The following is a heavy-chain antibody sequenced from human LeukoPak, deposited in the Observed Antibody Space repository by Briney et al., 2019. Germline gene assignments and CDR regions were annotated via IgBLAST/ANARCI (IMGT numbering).Heavy chain of an antibody. CDR1: GFSFSINA. CDR3: AKKNGGGWPTIFFDY. Sequence: PGGSLRLSCVASGFSFSINAMIWVRQAPGKGLEWVSGISGIGDTLFYSDPVKGRFTISRDNSKNTVYLQMNSLRVEDPAVYYCAKKNGGGWPTIFFDYWGQGILVTVSS. D-gene: IGHD6-19*01. V-gene: IGHV3-23*01. J-gene: IGHJ4*02. CDR2: ISGIGDTL.